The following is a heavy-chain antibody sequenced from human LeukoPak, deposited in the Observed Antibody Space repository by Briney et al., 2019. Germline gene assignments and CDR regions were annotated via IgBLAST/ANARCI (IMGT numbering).Heavy chain of an antibody. CDR1: GGSVSRGSYY. Sequence: SETLSLTRTVSGGSVSRGSYYWSWIRQPPGKGLEWIGYIYYSGTTNYNPSLKSRVTISVDTSKNQFSLKLISVTAADTAVYYCARDISAAGSYYYSGMDVWGQGTTVTVSS. D-gene: IGHD6-13*01. V-gene: IGHV4-61*01. CDR2: IYYSGTT. CDR3: ARDISAAGSYYYSGMDV. J-gene: IGHJ6*02.